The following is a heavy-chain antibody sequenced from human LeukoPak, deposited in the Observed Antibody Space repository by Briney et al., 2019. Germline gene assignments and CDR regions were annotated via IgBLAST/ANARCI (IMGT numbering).Heavy chain of an antibody. V-gene: IGHV4-59*01. Sequence: SETLSLTCTVSGGSISSYYWSWIRQPPGKGLEWIGYIYYSGSTNYNPSLKSRVTISVDTSKNQFSLKLSSVTAADTAVYYCARDRYSYGFDYWGQGTLVTVSS. CDR3: ARDRYSYGFDY. J-gene: IGHJ4*02. CDR1: GGSISSYY. CDR2: IYYSGST. D-gene: IGHD5-18*01.